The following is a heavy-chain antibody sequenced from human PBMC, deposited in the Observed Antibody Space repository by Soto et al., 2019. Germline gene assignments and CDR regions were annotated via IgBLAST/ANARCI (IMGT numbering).Heavy chain of an antibody. D-gene: IGHD3-3*01. CDR2: MYYSGST. CDR1: GGSISSYY. V-gene: IGHV4-59*01. CDR3: AGGTFGVVKD. Sequence: QVQLQESGPGLVKPSETLSLTCTVSGGSISSYYWSWIRQPPGKGLEWIGYMYYSGSTNYNPSLKSRVPISIDTSRNQFSRKLSSVTAADTAVYYCAGGTFGVVKDWGQGTRVTVSA. J-gene: IGHJ1*01.